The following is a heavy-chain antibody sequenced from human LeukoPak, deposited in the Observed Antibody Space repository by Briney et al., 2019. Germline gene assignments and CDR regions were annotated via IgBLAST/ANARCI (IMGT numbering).Heavy chain of an antibody. CDR2: IKKDGSQK. CDR3: ARDEVGGYYFE. V-gene: IGHV3-7*01. Sequence: GGSLRLSCAASGFTFSSYWMSWVRQAPGKGLEWVANIKKDGSQKYYVDSVKGRFTISRDNTKKLVFLQMNSLRVEDTAVYYCARDEVGGYYFEWGQGNLVNVSS. CDR1: GFTFSSYW. D-gene: IGHD3-3*01. J-gene: IGHJ4*02.